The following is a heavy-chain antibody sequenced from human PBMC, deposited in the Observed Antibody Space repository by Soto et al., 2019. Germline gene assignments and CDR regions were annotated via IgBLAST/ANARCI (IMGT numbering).Heavy chain of an antibody. V-gene: IGHV1-3*01. CDR3: ARGVENIVVVLDVFGYYGMDV. Sequence: QVQLVQSGAEVKKPGASVKVSCKASGYSFTSYAIYWVRQAHGQRLEWMGWINAGNGNTKYSQKLQGRVTFTGETSASTAHMELSSLRSEDTAVYFCARGVENIVVVLDVFGYYGMDVWGQGTTVTVSS. CDR2: INAGNGNT. D-gene: IGHD2-2*01. CDR1: GYSFTSYA. J-gene: IGHJ6*02.